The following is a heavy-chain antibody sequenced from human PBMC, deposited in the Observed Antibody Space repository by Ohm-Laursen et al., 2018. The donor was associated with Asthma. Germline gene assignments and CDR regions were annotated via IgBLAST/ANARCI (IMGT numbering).Heavy chain of an antibody. CDR3: ARGMTTPYYFDY. Sequence: GTLSLTCAVYGGSFSGYYWSWIRQPPGKGLEWIGEINHSGSTNYNPSLKSRVTISVDTSKNQFSLKLSSVTAADTAVYYCARGMTTPYYFDYWGQGTLVTVSS. CDR2: INHSGST. CDR1: GGSFSGYY. V-gene: IGHV4-34*01. J-gene: IGHJ4*02. D-gene: IGHD4-17*01.